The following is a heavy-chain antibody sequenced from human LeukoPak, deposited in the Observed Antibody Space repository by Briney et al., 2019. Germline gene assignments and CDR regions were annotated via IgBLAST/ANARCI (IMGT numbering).Heavy chain of an antibody. Sequence: SETLSLTCAVYGGSFSGYYWSWIRQPPGKGLEWIGEINHSGSTNYNPSLKSRVTISVDTSRNQFSLKLSSVTAADTAVYYCARSSSSSGDYWGQGALVTVSS. J-gene: IGHJ4*02. CDR1: GGSFSGYY. D-gene: IGHD6-6*01. V-gene: IGHV4-34*01. CDR3: ARSSSSSGDY. CDR2: INHSGST.